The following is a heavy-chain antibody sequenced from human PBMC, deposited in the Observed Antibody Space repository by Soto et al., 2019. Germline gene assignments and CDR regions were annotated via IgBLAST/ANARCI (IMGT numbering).Heavy chain of an antibody. D-gene: IGHD3-16*01. V-gene: IGHV4-39*07. CDR2: IYYSGST. J-gene: IGHJ5*02. Sequence: PSETLSLTCSASGGSISSSSYFWGWIRQPPGKGLEWIGSIYYSGSTYYNPSLKTRLTLSLDKSKNQFSLNMTSVTAADTAIYYCARMHLVFIPPFMRRDNWFDPWGRGVLVTVSS. CDR1: GGSISSSSYF. CDR3: ARMHLVFIPPFMRRDNWFDP.